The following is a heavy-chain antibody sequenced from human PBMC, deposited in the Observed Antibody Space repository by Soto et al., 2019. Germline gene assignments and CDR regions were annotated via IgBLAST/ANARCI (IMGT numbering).Heavy chain of an antibody. CDR3: ARDPRYCSGGSCYG. Sequence: ASVKVSCKASGYTFTSYGISWVRQAPGQGLEWMGWISAYNGNTNYAQKLQGRVTMTTDTSTSTAYMELRSLGSEDTAVYYCARDPRYCSGGSCYGWGQGTLVTVSS. J-gene: IGHJ4*02. V-gene: IGHV1-18*01. CDR1: GYTFTSYG. D-gene: IGHD2-15*01. CDR2: ISAYNGNT.